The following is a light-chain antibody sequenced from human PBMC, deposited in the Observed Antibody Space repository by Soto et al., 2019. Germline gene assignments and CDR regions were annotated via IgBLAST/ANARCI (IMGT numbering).Light chain of an antibody. J-gene: IGKJ1*01. CDR1: QSVSSNY. V-gene: IGKV3-20*01. Sequence: EVVLTQSPGTLSLSPGERATLSCRASQSVSSNYLAWCQQKPGQAPRLLIYGASSRATGIADRFSGSGSGKDFTLTISRLEPEDFEVYYCQQYGSSPWTFGQGTKVEIK. CDR3: QQYGSSPWT. CDR2: GAS.